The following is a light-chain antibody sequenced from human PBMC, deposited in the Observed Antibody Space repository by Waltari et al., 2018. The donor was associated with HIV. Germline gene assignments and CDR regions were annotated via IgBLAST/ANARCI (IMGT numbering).Light chain of an antibody. V-gene: IGKV1-33*01. CDR1: QDISNY. CDR2: DAS. J-gene: IGKJ3*01. CDR3: QQYDNLPLT. Sequence: DIQMTQSPSSLSASVGDRVTITCQASQDISNYLNWYQQKPGKAPKLLIYDASNLETVAPSRFSGSGSRTDFTFTISSLQPEDIATYYCQQYDNLPLTFGPGTKVDIK.